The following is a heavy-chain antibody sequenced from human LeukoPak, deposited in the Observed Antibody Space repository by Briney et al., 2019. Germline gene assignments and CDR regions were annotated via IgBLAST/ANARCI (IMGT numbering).Heavy chain of an antibody. CDR1: GFTFSSYW. CDR2: INSDGSST. CDR3: ARDSGTPSMVRGVLTS. Sequence: GGSLRLSCAASGFTFSSYWMHWVRQAPGKGLVWVSRINSDGSSTSYADSVKGRFTISRDNAKNTLYLQINSLRAEDTAVYYCARDSGTPSMVRGVLTSWGQGTLVTVSS. J-gene: IGHJ5*02. V-gene: IGHV3-74*01. D-gene: IGHD3-10*01.